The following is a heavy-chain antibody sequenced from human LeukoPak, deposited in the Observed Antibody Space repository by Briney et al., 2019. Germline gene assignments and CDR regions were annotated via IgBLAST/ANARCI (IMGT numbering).Heavy chain of an antibody. Sequence: GGSLRLSCAASGFTFSSYAMSWVRQAPGKGLEWVSAISGSGGSTYYADSVKGRFTISRDNSKNTLYLQMNSLRAEDTAVYYCARDSQNDYSPLGVWGKGTTVTVSS. CDR3: ARDSQNDYSPLGV. D-gene: IGHD4-11*01. CDR2: ISGSGGST. V-gene: IGHV3-23*01. CDR1: GFTFSSYA. J-gene: IGHJ6*04.